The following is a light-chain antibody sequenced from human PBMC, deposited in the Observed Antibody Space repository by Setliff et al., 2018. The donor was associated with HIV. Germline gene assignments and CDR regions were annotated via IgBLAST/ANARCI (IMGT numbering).Light chain of an antibody. V-gene: IGLV2-8*01. Sequence: QSVLPQPPSASGSPGQSVTISCTGTSSDVGGYNYVSWYQQHPGKAPKLMIYEVSKRPSGVPDRFSGSKSGNTASLTVSGLQGEDEADYYCSSYAGSNTYVFGTGTKVTVL. CDR3: SSYAGSNTYV. CDR2: EVS. CDR1: SSDVGGYNY. J-gene: IGLJ1*01.